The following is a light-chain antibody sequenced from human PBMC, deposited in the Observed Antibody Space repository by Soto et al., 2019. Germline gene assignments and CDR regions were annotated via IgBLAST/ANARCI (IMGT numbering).Light chain of an antibody. CDR1: QSVSSN. Sequence: DIVMTQSRATLSVSPGERHTLSCMASQSVSSNLAWYQQKPGQAPRLLIYGASSRATGIPDRFSGSGSGTDFTLTISRLEPEDFAVYYCQQYGSSPPITFGQGTRLEIK. CDR2: GAS. CDR3: QQYGSSPPIT. V-gene: IGKV3-20*01. J-gene: IGKJ5*01.